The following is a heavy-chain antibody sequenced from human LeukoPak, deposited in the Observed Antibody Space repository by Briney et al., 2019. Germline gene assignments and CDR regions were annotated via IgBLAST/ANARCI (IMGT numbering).Heavy chain of an antibody. J-gene: IGHJ4*02. V-gene: IGHV4-59*01. CDR1: GGSISSYY. Sequence: SETLSLTCTVSGGSISSYYLSWIRQPPGKGLEWIGYIYDSGSTNYNPSLKNRVTISVDTSKNQFSLKLSSLTAADTAVYYCARGGTVVKVSLWGQGTLVTVSS. CDR2: IYDSGST. D-gene: IGHD4-23*01. CDR3: ARGGTVVKVSL.